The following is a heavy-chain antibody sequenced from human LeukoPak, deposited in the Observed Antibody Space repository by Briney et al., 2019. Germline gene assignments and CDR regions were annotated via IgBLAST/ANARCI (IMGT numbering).Heavy chain of an antibody. CDR1: GYIFTSYN. Sequence: GASVKVSCKASGYIFTSYNMYWVRQAPGQGLEWMGIINSSGGSTNYAQKFQGRVTMTRDTSTSTVYMELSSLRSEDTAVYYCARDRFRGVTDYWGQGTLVTVSS. CDR2: INSSGGST. D-gene: IGHD3-10*01. CDR3: ARDRFRGVTDY. J-gene: IGHJ4*02. V-gene: IGHV1-46*01.